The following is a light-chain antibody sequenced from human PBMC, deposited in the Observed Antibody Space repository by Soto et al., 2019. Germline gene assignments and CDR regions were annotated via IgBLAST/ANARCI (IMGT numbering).Light chain of an antibody. J-gene: IGKJ1*01. CDR3: QQYDNWPWT. V-gene: IGKV3-15*01. Sequence: VVKLSPAPVSLSTEGRATPSCRASQSISDTLAWYQQKPGQAPRLLIHGASTRAPGFPARFSGSGSGTDFTLTISSLQSEDFAVYYCQQYDNWPWTFGQGTKVDIK. CDR1: QSISDT. CDR2: GAS.